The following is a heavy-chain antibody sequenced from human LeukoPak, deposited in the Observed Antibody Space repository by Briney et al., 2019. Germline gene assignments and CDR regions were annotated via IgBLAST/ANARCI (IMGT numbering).Heavy chain of an antibody. CDR1: GFTFSSYG. J-gene: IGHJ4*02. Sequence: GGSLRLSCVASGFTFSSYGMHWVRQAPGKGLEWVAVIWYDGSNKYYADSVKGRFTISRDNSKNTLYLQMNSLRAEDTALYYCATYYSGWYDNWGQRTLVTVSS. CDR2: IWYDGSNK. D-gene: IGHD6-19*01. CDR3: ATYYSGWYDN. V-gene: IGHV3-30*02.